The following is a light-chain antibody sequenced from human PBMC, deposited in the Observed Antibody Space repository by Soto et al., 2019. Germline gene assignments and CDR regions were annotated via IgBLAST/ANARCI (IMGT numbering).Light chain of an antibody. CDR2: EVN. CDR3: SSFSSTTTPYV. V-gene: IGLV2-23*02. Sequence: QSALTQPASVSGSPGQSITISCTGTNRDIGSYNFVSWYQQHPGRAPKLIMSEVNIRPSGVANRFSGSRSGNTAFLTISGLLREVEADFYCSSFSSTTTPYVFGGGTKLTVL. CDR1: NRDIGSYNF. J-gene: IGLJ1*01.